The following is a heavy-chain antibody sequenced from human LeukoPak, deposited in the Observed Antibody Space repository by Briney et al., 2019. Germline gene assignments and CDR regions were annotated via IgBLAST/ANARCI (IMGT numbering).Heavy chain of an antibody. CDR3: ARDRSGYYYYFDY. D-gene: IGHD3-22*01. CDR1: GYTFTSYD. Sequence: ASVKVSCKASGYTFTSYDINWVRQATGQGLEWMGWMNPNSGNTGYAQKFQGRVTMTRDMSTSTVYMELSSLRSEDTAVYYCARDRSGYYYYFDYWGQGTLVTVSS. CDR2: MNPNSGNT. V-gene: IGHV1-8*02. J-gene: IGHJ4*02.